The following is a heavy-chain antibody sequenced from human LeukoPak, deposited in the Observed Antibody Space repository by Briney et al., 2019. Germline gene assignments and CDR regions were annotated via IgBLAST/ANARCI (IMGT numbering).Heavy chain of an antibody. V-gene: IGHV3-30*18. CDR1: GFTFSSYG. Sequence: PGGSLRLSCAASGFTFSSYGMHWVRQAPGKGLEGVAVISYEGSNKYYADSVKGRFTISRDNSKHTLYLQMNSLRAEDTAVYYCAKGSSWIQLWSAGFFDYWGQGTLVTVSS. CDR2: ISYEGSNK. D-gene: IGHD5-18*01. CDR3: AKGSSWIQLWSAGFFDY. J-gene: IGHJ4*02.